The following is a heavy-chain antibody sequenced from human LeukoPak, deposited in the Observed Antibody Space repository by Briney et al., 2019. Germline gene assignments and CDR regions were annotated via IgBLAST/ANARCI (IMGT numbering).Heavy chain of an antibody. CDR1: GGSISSYY. D-gene: IGHD3-10*01. CDR3: AGYYGSGSRFDP. J-gene: IGHJ5*02. CDR2: IYYSGST. Sequence: SETLSLTCTVSGGSISSYYWSWIRQPPGKGLEWIGYIYYSGSTNYNPSLKSRVTISVDTSKNQFSLKLSSVAAADTAVYYCAGYYGSGSRFDPWGQGTLVTVSS. V-gene: IGHV4-59*01.